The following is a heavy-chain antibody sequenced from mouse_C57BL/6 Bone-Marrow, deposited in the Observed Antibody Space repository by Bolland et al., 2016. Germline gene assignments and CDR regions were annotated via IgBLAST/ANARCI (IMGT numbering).Heavy chain of an antibody. V-gene: IGHV14-4*01. J-gene: IGHJ3*01. CDR2: T. D-gene: IGHD2-12*01. Sequence: TEYASKFQGKATITADTSSNTAYLQLSSLTSEDTAVYYCTTCYDGGWFAYWGQGTLV. CDR3: TTCYDGGWFAY.